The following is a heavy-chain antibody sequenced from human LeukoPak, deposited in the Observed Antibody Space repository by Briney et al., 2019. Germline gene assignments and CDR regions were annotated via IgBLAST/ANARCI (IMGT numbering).Heavy chain of an antibody. D-gene: IGHD3-3*01. V-gene: IGHV3-21*01. Sequence: GGSLRLSCAASGFTFSSYSMNWVRQAPGKGLEWVSSISSSSSYIYYADSVKGRFTISRDNAKNSLYLQMNSLRAEDTAVYYCVRGNTIFGGVMRKWGQGTLVTVSS. J-gene: IGHJ4*02. CDR3: VRGNTIFGGVMRK. CDR1: GFTFSSYS. CDR2: ISSSSSYI.